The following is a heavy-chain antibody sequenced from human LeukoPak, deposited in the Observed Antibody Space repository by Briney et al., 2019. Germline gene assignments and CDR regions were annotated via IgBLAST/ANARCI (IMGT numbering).Heavy chain of an antibody. V-gene: IGHV4-59*01. CDR2: VFYSGST. D-gene: IGHD3-16*01. CDR3: ARNDKSYGYLNWFDP. CDR1: GGSISTYY. Sequence: KPSETLSLTCTVSGGSISTYYWNWIRQPPGKGLEWIGSVFYSGSTNYNPSLKSRVTMSVDTARNQFSLTLTSVTAADTAVYYRARNDKSYGYLNWFDPWGRGNLVTVSS. J-gene: IGHJ5*02.